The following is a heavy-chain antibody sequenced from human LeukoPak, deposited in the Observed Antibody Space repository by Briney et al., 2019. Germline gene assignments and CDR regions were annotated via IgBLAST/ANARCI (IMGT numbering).Heavy chain of an antibody. Sequence: SETLSLTCTVSGGSISSYYWSWLRQPPGKGLEWVGYIFYSGSTNYNPSLKSRVTISVDTSKNQFSLKLSSVTAADTAVYYCARETMVRGVIDYWGQGTLVTVSS. D-gene: IGHD3-10*01. CDR1: GGSISSYY. CDR2: IFYSGST. J-gene: IGHJ4*02. V-gene: IGHV4-59*12. CDR3: ARETMVRGVIDY.